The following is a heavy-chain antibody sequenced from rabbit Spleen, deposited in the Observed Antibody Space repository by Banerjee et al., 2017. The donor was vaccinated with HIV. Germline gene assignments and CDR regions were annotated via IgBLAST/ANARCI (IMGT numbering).Heavy chain of an antibody. J-gene: IGHJ5*01. V-gene: IGHV1S7*01. Sequence: QVIESGGGLVQPGGSLTLSCKASGIDFTNYYISWVRQAPGKGLEWIGIIYAAKGSTDYASWVNGRFTISSDNAQSTVDLKMTSLTAADTATYFCARDCDDAGLAWLDLWGPGTLVTVS. CDR1: GIDFTNYY. D-gene: IGHD3-1*01. CDR2: IYAAKGST. CDR3: ARDCDDAGLAWLDL.